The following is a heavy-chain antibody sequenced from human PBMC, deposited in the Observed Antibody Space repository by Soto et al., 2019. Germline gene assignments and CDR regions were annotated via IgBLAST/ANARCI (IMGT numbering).Heavy chain of an antibody. D-gene: IGHD3-22*01. CDR1: GYTFTTYV. Sequence: QVQLVQSGAEVKKPGASVKVSCKASGYTFTTYVIHWVRQAPGQRLEWMAWINAGNGDTKLSQKFQGRVTITRDTSARAAYMDLSSLRSEDTAVYSCARGPKVVGDYFDYWGQGTLVTVSS. CDR3: ARGPKVVGDYFDY. J-gene: IGHJ4*02. V-gene: IGHV1-3*01. CDR2: INAGNGDT.